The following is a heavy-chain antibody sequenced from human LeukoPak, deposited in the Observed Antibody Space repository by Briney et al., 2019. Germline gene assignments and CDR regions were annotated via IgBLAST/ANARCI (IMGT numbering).Heavy chain of an antibody. CDR1: GFTFSSYA. J-gene: IGHJ3*02. V-gene: IGHV3-23*01. CDR3: AKDRSIAAEDDAFDI. CDR2: ISGSGIST. D-gene: IGHD6-13*01. Sequence: GRSLRLSCAASGFTFSSYAMNWVRQAPGEGLEWVSHISGSGISTYYADSVKGRFTFSRDHSKNTLYLQMNSLRDEDTAVYDCAKDRSIAAEDDAFDIWGQGTMHSVSS.